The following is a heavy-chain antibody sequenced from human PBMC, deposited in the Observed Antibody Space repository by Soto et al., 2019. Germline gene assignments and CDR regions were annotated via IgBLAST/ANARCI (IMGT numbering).Heavy chain of an antibody. J-gene: IGHJ6*02. CDR2: IYHSGST. CDR3: ERGDYYYGMDV. CDR1: GYSISSGYY. Sequence: NPSETLSLTCAVSGYSISSGYYWGWLRQPPGKGLEWIGEIYHSGSTNYNPSLKSRVTISVDKSKNQFSLKLSSVTAADTAVYYCERGDYYYGMDVWGQGTTVTVSS. V-gene: IGHV4-38-2*01. D-gene: IGHD3-10*01.